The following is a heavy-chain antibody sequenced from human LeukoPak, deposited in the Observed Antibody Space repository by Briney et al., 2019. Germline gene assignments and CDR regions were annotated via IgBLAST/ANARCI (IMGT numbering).Heavy chain of an antibody. Sequence: GGSLRLSCAASGFTFSSYSMNWVRQAPGKGLEWVSSISSSSSYIYYADSVKGRFTISRDNAKNSLYLQMNSLRAEDTAVYYCARLRGLQPLYYYYYMDVWGKGTTVTVSS. J-gene: IGHJ6*03. D-gene: IGHD5-24*01. CDR3: ARLRGLQPLYYYYYMDV. CDR2: ISSSSSYI. CDR1: GFTFSSYS. V-gene: IGHV3-21*01.